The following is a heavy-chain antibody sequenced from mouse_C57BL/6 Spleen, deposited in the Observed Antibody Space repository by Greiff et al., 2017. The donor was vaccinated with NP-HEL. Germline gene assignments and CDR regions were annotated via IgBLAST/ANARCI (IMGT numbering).Heavy chain of an antibody. Sequence: QVQLQQSGPELVKPGASVKISCKASGYAFSSSWMNWVKQRPGKGLEWIGRIYPGDGDTNYNGKFKGKATLTADKSSSTAYMQLSSLTSEDSAVYFCARETVVTMDYWGQGTSVTVSS. D-gene: IGHD1-1*01. J-gene: IGHJ4*01. CDR2: IYPGDGDT. CDR1: GYAFSSSW. V-gene: IGHV1-82*01. CDR3: ARETVVTMDY.